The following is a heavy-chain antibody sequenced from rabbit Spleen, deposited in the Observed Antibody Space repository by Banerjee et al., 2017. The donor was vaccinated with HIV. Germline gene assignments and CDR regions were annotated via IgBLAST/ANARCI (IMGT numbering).Heavy chain of an antibody. CDR2: IDTSSVNT. V-gene: IGHV1S40*01. Sequence: QSLEESGGDLVKPGASLTLTCTASGFDFSSSYYMCWVRQAPGKGLELIACIDTSSVNTADATWAKGRFTISKTSSTTVTLQMTSLTAADTATYFCARTLSGYSSNPFNLWGPGTLVTVS. CDR1: GFDFSSSYY. CDR3: ARTLSGYSSNPFNL. J-gene: IGHJ4*01. D-gene: IGHD7-1*01.